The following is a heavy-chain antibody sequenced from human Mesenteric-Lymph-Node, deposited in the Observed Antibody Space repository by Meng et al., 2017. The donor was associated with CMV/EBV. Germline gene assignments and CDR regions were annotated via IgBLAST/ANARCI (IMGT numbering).Heavy chain of an antibody. CDR1: GFTFSNYG. CDR3: ATADCSKTNCPIDD. Sequence: GESLKISCAGSGFTFSNYGIHWVRQAPGEGLEWVAVKWCDGSNKYYTDSVKGRFTISRDNSKNTLYLQMNSLRAEDTALYYCATADCSKTNCPIDDWGQGTLVTVSS. D-gene: IGHD2-2*01. CDR2: KWCDGSNK. V-gene: IGHV3-33*01. J-gene: IGHJ4*02.